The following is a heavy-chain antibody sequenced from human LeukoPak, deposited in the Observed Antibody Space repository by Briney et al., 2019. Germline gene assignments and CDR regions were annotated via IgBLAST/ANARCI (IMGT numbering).Heavy chain of an antibody. CDR2: IYYSGST. V-gene: IGHV4-59*12. J-gene: IGHJ4*02. CDR3: ALSDQLVLDY. Sequence: SETLSLTCTVSGDSINGYYWSWIRQPPGRGLEWIGYIYYSGSTNYNPSLKSRVTISLDTSKNHFSLRLTSVTAADTAVYYCALSDQLVLDYWGQGTLVTVSS. D-gene: IGHD1-1*01. CDR1: GDSINGYY.